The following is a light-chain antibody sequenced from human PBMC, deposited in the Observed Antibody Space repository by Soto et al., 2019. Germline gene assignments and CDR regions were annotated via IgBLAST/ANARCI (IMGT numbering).Light chain of an antibody. V-gene: IGKV4-1*01. Sequence: DIVMTQSPDSLAVSLGERATINCKSSQSVLYSSNNKTYLAWYQQKPGQPPKLLIYWASTRESGVPDRFSGSGFGTDFTLTISSMQAEDVAVYYCQQYYSTVTFGQGTRLEIK. CDR2: WAS. CDR1: QSVLYSSNNKTY. CDR3: QQYYSTVT. J-gene: IGKJ5*01.